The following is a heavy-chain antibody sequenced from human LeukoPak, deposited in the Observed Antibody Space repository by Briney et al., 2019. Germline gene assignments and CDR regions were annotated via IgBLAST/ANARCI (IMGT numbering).Heavy chain of an antibody. Sequence: GGSLRLSCAASGFTVSSNYMSWVRQAPGKGLVWVSRIDSDGSPTTYADSVEGRFTISRDSAHNMLYLQMNSLTAEDTAVYFCARESQQFWSVGALDIWGQGTTVTVSS. CDR3: ARESQQFWSVGALDI. J-gene: IGHJ6*02. V-gene: IGHV3-74*01. D-gene: IGHD3-3*01. CDR2: IDSDGSPT. CDR1: GFTVSSNY.